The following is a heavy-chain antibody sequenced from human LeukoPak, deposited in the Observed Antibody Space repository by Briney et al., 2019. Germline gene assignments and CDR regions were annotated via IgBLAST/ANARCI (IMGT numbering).Heavy chain of an antibody. CDR1: GFTFNSYG. CDR3: ARNRYGSSLDAFDI. D-gene: IGHD6-13*01. CDR2: IWYDGSNK. V-gene: IGHV3-33*01. J-gene: IGHJ3*02. Sequence: GGSLRLSCAASGFTFNSYGIHWVRQAPGKGLEWVAFIWYDGSNKYYADSVKGRFTISRDNSKNTLYLQMSSLRAEDTAVYYCARNRYGSSLDAFDIWGQGTVVTVSS.